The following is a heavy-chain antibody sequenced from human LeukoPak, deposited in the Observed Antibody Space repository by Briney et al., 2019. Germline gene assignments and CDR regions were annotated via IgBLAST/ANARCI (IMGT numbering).Heavy chain of an antibody. J-gene: IGHJ6*02. CDR2: ISDDGTNK. D-gene: IGHD3-3*01. CDR3: ARGDYPPSYDFWSGYFLV. CDR1: GFTFSSYT. Sequence: PGRSLRLSRAASGFTFSSYTIHWVRQAPGKGLEWVALISDDGTNKYYVDSVKGRFTISRDNSKNTLYLQMNSLRAEDTAVYYCARGDYPPSYDFWSGYFLVWGQGTTVTVSS. V-gene: IGHV3-30-3*01.